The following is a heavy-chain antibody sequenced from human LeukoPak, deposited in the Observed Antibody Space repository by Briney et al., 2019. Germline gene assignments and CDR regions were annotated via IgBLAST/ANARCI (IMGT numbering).Heavy chain of an antibody. CDR1: GYTFTSYD. CDR2: MNPNSGNT. V-gene: IGHV1-8*01. Sequence: ASVKVSCKASGYTFTSYDINWVRQATGQGLEWMGWMNPNSGNTGYAQKFQGRVTMTRNTSISTAYMELSSLRSEDTAVYYCARGRPAGTILSPYYYGMDVWGQGTTVTVSS. D-gene: IGHD3-9*01. CDR3: ARGRPAGTILSPYYYGMDV. J-gene: IGHJ6*02.